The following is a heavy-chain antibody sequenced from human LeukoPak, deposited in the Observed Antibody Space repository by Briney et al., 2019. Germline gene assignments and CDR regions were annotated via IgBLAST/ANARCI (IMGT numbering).Heavy chain of an antibody. D-gene: IGHD2-2*01. CDR2: VGISSGNT. V-gene: IGHV3-48*01. CDR1: GFTFSDYS. Sequence: PGGSLRLSCAASGFTFSDYSMNWVRQAPGKGLEWISYVGISSGNTKYADSVKGRFPISGDKAKNSLYLQMNSLRVEDTAVYYCARDTKYAFDNWGQGTLVTISS. J-gene: IGHJ4*02. CDR3: ARDTKYAFDN.